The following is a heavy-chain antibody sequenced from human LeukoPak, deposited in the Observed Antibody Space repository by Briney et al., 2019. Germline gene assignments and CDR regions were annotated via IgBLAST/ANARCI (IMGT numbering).Heavy chain of an antibody. D-gene: IGHD6-19*01. CDR1: GGSISSSSYY. CDR2: IYYSGST. J-gene: IGHJ5*02. CDR3: ARRDYSSGWYH. V-gene: IGHV4-39*01. Sequence: SETLSLTCTVSGGSISSSSYYWGWIRQPPGKGVEWIGSIYYSGSTYYNPSLKSRVTISVDTSKNQFSLKLSSVTAADTAVYYCARRDYSSGWYHWGQGTLVTVSS.